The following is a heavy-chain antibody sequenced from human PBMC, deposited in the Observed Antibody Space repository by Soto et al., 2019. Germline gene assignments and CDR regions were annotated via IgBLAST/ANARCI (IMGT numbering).Heavy chain of an antibody. CDR1: GFTVTSNY. CDR3: AREPRGGHNFDY. Sequence: EVQLVESGGGLIQPGGSLRLSCAASGFTVTSNYMSWVRQAPGKGLEWVSVIFSGGTTHYADSVKGRFTISRDNSKNTLYLQMNSLRVDDTAVYYCAREPRGGHNFDYWGKGTLVTVSS. CDR2: IFSGGTT. D-gene: IGHD3-10*01. V-gene: IGHV3-53*01. J-gene: IGHJ4*02.